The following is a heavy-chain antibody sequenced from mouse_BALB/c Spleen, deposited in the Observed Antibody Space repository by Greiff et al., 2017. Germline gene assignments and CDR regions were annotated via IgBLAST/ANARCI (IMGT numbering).Heavy chain of an antibody. D-gene: IGHD2-3*01. CDR3: ARAIYDGYYATY. V-gene: IGHV5-17*02. J-gene: IGHJ3*01. CDR2: ISSGSSTI. CDR1: GFTFSSFG. Sequence: EVQGVESGGGLVQPGGSRKLSCAASGFTFSSFGMHWVRQAPEKGLEWVAYISSGSSTIYYADTVKGRFTISRDNPKNTLFLQMTSLRSEDTAMYYCARAIYDGYYATYWGQGTLVTVSA.